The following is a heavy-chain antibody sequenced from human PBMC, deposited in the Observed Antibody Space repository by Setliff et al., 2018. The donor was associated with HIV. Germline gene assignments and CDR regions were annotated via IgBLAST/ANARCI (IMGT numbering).Heavy chain of an antibody. V-gene: IGHV4-39*02. CDR1: GGSISSGAYY. D-gene: IGHD3-3*01. Sequence: SETLSLTCSVSGGSISSGAYYWEWIRQPPGKGLERIGGVDYSGSTYYNASLKSRVTMSVDTSKNQFSLKLTSVTAADTAVYYCARDWSRDGYYFWGVWGKGTTVTVSS. J-gene: IGHJ6*04. CDR2: VDYSGST. CDR3: ARDWSRDGYYFWGV.